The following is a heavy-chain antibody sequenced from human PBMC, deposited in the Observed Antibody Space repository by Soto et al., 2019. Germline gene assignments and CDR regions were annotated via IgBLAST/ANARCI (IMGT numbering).Heavy chain of an antibody. V-gene: IGHV1-69*01. Sequence: QVQLVQSGAEVKKPGSSVKVSCKASGGTFSSYAISWVRQAPGQGLEWMGGIIPMFGTANYSQKFQGRVTIAAGESTSTAYMELRSLRSEDTAVYYGARADTAMVTRYYFAYWGQGTLVTVSS. J-gene: IGHJ4*02. D-gene: IGHD5-18*01. CDR1: GGTFSSYA. CDR3: ARADTAMVTRYYFAY. CDR2: IIPMFGTA.